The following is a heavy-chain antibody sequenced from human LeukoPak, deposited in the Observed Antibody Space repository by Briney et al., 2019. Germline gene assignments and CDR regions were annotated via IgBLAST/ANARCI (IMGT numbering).Heavy chain of an antibody. CDR2: IIPIFGTA. D-gene: IGHD1-26*01. V-gene: IGHV1-69*13. Sequence: SVKVSCKASGGTFSSYAISWVRQAPGQGLEWMGGIIPIFGTANYAQKFQGRVTIAADESTSTAYMELSSLRSEDTAVYYCARSPVGATNYYYYMDVWGKGTTVTVSS. CDR3: ARSPVGATNYYYYMDV. J-gene: IGHJ6*03. CDR1: GGTFSSYA.